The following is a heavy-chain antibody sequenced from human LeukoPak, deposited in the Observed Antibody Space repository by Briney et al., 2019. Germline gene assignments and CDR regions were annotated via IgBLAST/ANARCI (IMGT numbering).Heavy chain of an antibody. CDR1: GFTFSSYA. V-gene: IGHV3-30-3*01. CDR2: ISYDGSNK. J-gene: IGHJ6*02. D-gene: IGHD4-17*01. CDR3: ARGGDYLYYYYGMDV. Sequence: GGSLRLSCAASGFTFSSYAMHWVRQAPGKGLEWVAVISYDGSNKYYADSVKGRFTISRDNSKNTLYLQVNSLRAEDTAVYYCARGGDYLYYYYGMDVWGQGTTVTVSS.